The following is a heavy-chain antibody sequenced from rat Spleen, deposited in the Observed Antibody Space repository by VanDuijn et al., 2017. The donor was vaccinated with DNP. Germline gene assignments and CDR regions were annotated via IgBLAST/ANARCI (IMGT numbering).Heavy chain of an antibody. D-gene: IGHD1-4*01. CDR1: GYSITSSYR. Sequence: EVQLQESGPGLVKPSQSLSLTCSVNGYSITSSYRWNWIRKFPGNKLEWMGSVNSAGTTNYNPSLKSRISITRDTSKNQFFLQVNSVTTEDTATYYCARWPGYNPPYAMDAWGQGTSVTVSS. CDR3: ARWPGYNPPYAMDA. J-gene: IGHJ4*01. V-gene: IGHV3-3*01. CDR2: VNSAGTT.